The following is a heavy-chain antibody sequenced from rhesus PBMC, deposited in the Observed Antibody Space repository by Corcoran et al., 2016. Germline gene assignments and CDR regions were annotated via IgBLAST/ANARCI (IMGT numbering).Heavy chain of an antibody. J-gene: IGHJ2*01. CDR3: ARLGSSGWDWYFDL. Sequence: QVQLQESGPGLVKPSETLSLTCAVSGGSISSNYRSWIRQPPGKGLEWIGYIYGSSGSTYYNPSLKSRVTISTDTSTNQFSLKLSSVTAADTAVYYCARLGSSGWDWYFDLWGPGTPITISS. D-gene: IGHD6-31*01. CDR2: IYGSSGST. CDR1: GGSISSNY. V-gene: IGHV4-160*01.